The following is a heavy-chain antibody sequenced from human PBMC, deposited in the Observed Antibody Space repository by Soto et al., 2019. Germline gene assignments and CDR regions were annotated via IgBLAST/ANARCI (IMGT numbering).Heavy chain of an antibody. CDR2: INPSGGST. CDR3: ARAQDIVVVVAATGELDY. J-gene: IGHJ4*02. Sequence: ASVKVSCKASGYTFTSYYMHWVRQAPGQGLEWMGIINPSGGSTSYAQKFQGRVTMTRDTSTSTVYMELSSLRSEDTAVYYCARAQDIVVVVAATGELDYWAQGTLVTVS. D-gene: IGHD2-15*01. V-gene: IGHV1-46*01. CDR1: GYTFTSYY.